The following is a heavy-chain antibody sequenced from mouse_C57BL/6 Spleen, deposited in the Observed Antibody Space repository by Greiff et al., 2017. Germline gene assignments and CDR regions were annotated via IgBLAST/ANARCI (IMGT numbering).Heavy chain of an antibody. Sequence: QVQLKQSGAELVRPGTSVKVSCKASGYAFTNYLIEWVKQRPGQGLEWIGVINPGNGGTNYNEKFKGKATLTADKSSSTAYMQLSSLTSEDSAVYFCAKRLLRFYAMDYWGQGTSVTVSS. CDR1: GYAFTNYL. D-gene: IGHD2-2*01. CDR2: INPGNGGT. V-gene: IGHV1-54*01. CDR3: AKRLLRFYAMDY. J-gene: IGHJ4*01.